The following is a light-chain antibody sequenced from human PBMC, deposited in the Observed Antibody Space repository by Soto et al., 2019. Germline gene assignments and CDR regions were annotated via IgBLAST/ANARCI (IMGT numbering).Light chain of an antibody. Sequence: DIQMTQSPSTLSASVGDRVTITCRASQSISSWLAWYQQKPGKAPKLLIYKASSLESGVPSRFSGSGSGTEFTLPISSLQPDDFATYYCQQYNSYPWTFGQGTKVELK. CDR2: KAS. CDR1: QSISSW. J-gene: IGKJ1*01. CDR3: QQYNSYPWT. V-gene: IGKV1-5*03.